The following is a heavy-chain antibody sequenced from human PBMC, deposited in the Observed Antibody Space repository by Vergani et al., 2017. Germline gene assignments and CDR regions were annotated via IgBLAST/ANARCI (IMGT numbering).Heavy chain of an antibody. D-gene: IGHD6-13*01. CDR2: IYYSGST. Sequence: QVQLQESGPGLVKPSQTLSLTCTVSGGSISSGDYYWSWIRQPPGKGLEWIGYIYYSGSTYYNPSLKSRVTISVDTSKNQFSLKLSSVTAADTAVYYCARGKCVVQIWYPSWYFDLWGRGTLVTVSS. J-gene: IGHJ2*01. V-gene: IGHV4-30-4*08. CDR3: ARGKCVVQIWYPSWYFDL. CDR1: GGSISSGDYY.